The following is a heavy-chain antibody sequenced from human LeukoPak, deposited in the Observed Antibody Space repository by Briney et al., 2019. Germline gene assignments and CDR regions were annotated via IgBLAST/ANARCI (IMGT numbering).Heavy chain of an antibody. CDR3: ARVELTLGAFDI. Sequence: ASVKVSCKASGYTFTGYYMHWVRQAPGQGLEWMGWISAYNGNTNYAQKLQGRVTMTTDTSTSTAFMELRSLRSDDTAVYYCARVELTLGAFDIWGQGTMVTVSS. CDR1: GYTFTGYY. J-gene: IGHJ3*02. CDR2: ISAYNGNT. D-gene: IGHD3-10*01. V-gene: IGHV1-18*04.